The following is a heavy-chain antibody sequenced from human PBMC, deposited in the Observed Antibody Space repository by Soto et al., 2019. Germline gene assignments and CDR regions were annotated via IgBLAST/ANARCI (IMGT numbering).Heavy chain of an antibody. CDR2: FYYSGST. Sequence: SSETLSLTCTVSGGSISSSIYYWGWIRQPPGKGLEWIGSFYYSGSTYYNPSLKSRVTISVDTSKNQFSLKLSSVTAADTAVYYCAIKEMAATFWSGYYFEDTIYYMDVWGKGTTVTVSS. D-gene: IGHD3-3*01. J-gene: IGHJ6*03. CDR3: AIKEMAATFWSGYYFEDTIYYMDV. CDR1: GGSISSSIYY. V-gene: IGHV4-39*01.